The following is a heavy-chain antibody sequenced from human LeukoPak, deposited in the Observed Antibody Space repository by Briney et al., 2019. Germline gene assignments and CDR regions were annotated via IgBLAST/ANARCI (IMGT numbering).Heavy chain of an antibody. J-gene: IGHJ6*03. CDR1: GYSISSGYY. CDR3: ARIAAAGTLYYYYYYMDV. Sequence: SETLSLTCTASGYSISSGYYWGWIRQPPGKGLEWIGSIYHSGSTYYNPSLKSRVTISVDTSKNQFSLKLSSVTAADTAVYYCARIAAAGTLYYYYYYMDVWGKGTTVTVSS. V-gene: IGHV4-38-2*02. D-gene: IGHD6-13*01. CDR2: IYHSGST.